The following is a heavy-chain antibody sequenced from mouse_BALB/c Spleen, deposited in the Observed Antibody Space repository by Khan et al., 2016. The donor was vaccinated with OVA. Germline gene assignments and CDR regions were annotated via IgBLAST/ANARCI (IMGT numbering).Heavy chain of an antibody. V-gene: IGHV3-2*02. Sequence: EVKLLESGPGLVKPSQSLSLTCTVTGYSITSDYAWNWIRQFPGNRLEWMGYINYSGSTSKKPSLKSRMSISRETSKNQIFLQLNSVTTEDTATYYCVRGRSYWGQGTLVTVSA. CDR1: GYSITSDYA. J-gene: IGHJ3*01. CDR3: VRGRSY. D-gene: IGHD1-1*01. CDR2: INYSGST.